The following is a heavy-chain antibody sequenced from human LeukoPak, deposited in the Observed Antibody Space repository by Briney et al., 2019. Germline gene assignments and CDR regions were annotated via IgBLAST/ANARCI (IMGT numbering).Heavy chain of an antibody. D-gene: IGHD6-6*01. CDR2: MNSNSGNT. CDR3: PMFEYIISSVFDF. Sequence: ASVKVSCKASEYTFTSYDINWVRQATGHGLEWMGWMNSNSGNTGYAQKFQGSGTITENTSINTAHWDLSSLRSEYTAVYYCPMFEYIISSVFDFWGQGTRVSVSS. V-gene: IGHV1-8*01. CDR1: EYTFTSYD. J-gene: IGHJ4*02.